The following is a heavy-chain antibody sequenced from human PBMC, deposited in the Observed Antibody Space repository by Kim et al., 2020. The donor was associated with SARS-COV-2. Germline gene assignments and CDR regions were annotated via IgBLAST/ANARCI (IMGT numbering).Heavy chain of an antibody. V-gene: IGHV3-23*01. J-gene: IGHJ4*02. Sequence: KGRFTISRDNSKNTLYLQMNSLRAEDTAVYYCAKPALDDSSGYYLYYFDYWGQGTLVTVSS. CDR3: AKPALDDSSGYYLYYFDY. D-gene: IGHD3-22*01.